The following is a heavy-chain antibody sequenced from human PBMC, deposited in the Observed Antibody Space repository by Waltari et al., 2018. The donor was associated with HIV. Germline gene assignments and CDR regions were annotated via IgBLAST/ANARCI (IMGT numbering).Heavy chain of an antibody. CDR1: GGTFSSYA. J-gene: IGHJ4*02. CDR3: ARDGGGYCSGGSCYASL. CDR2: IIPMFGTA. Sequence: QVQLVQSGAEVKKPGSSVKVSCKASGGTFSSYAISWVRQAPGQGLEWMGGIIPMFGTANYAQKFQGRVTITADKSTSTAYMELSSLRSEDTAVYYCARDGGGYCSGGSCYASLWGQGTLVTVSS. V-gene: IGHV1-69*06. D-gene: IGHD2-15*01.